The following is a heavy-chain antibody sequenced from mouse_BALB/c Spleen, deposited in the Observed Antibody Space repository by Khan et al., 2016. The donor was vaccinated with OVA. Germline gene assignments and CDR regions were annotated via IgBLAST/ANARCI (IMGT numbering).Heavy chain of an antibody. J-gene: IGHJ3*01. Sequence: VQLKQSGAEFVRPGALVKLSCKASGFNIKDYYMHWVKQRPEQGLEWIGWHDPANGETVYDPKFQGKANITADTSSNTAYLQLSSLTSEDTAVYYCTRSGYSAWFAYWGQGTPVTVS. CDR2: HDPANGET. CDR3: TRSGYSAWFAY. CDR1: GFNIKDYY. V-gene: IGHV14-1*02.